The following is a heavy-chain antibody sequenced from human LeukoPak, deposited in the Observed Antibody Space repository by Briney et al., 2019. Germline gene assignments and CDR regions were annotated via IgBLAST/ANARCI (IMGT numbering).Heavy chain of an antibody. V-gene: IGHV3-23*01. CDR2: ISGSGGST. Sequence: GGSLRLSCAASGFTFSSYALSWVRQAPGKGLEWVSAISGSGGSTYYADSVKGRFTISRDNSKNTLYLQMNSLRAEDTAVYYCAKPVLRYFDWSDYWGQGTLVTVSS. J-gene: IGHJ4*02. D-gene: IGHD3-9*01. CDR3: AKPVLRYFDWSDY. CDR1: GFTFSSYA.